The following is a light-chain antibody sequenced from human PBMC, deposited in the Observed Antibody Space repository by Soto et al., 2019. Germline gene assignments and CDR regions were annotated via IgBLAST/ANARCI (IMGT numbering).Light chain of an antibody. CDR1: QSVASRN. V-gene: IGKV3-20*01. J-gene: IGKJ1*01. CDR2: GAS. CDR3: QHFGDSLWT. Sequence: IVLTQSPGTLSLSPWERATLFCRASQSVASRNLAWYQQKSGQAPRLLMYGASSRAIHTPDRFSGTGSGTDFTLTISGLEPEDFAVYYCQHFGDSLWTFGQGTKVDIK.